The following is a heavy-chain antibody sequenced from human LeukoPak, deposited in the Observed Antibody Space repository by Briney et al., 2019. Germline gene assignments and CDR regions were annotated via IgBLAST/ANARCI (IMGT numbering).Heavy chain of an antibody. CDR1: GFTFSSNY. J-gene: IGHJ3*02. CDR3: ARVGGYSYDSSGYYYVTGNAFDI. D-gene: IGHD3-22*01. Sequence: PGGSLRLSCAASGFTFSSNYMSWVRQAPGKGLEWVSVIYSGGSTYYADSVKGRFTISRDDSKNKPYLQMNSLRAEDTAVYYCARVGGYSYDSSGYYYVTGNAFDIWGQGTMVTVSS. V-gene: IGHV3-66*02. CDR2: IYSGGST.